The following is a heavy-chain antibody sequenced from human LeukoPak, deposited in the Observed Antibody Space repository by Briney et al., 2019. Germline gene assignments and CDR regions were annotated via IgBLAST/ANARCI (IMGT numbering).Heavy chain of an antibody. CDR1: GYTFIGYY. CDR2: MNPNSGNT. J-gene: IGHJ5*02. Sequence: ASVKVSCKASGYTFIGYYIHWVRQAPGQGLEWMGWMNPNSGNTGYAQKFQGRVTMTRNTSISTAYMELSSLRSEDTAAYYCARGNRLRLGNWFDPWGQGTLVTVSS. CDR3: ARGNRLRLGNWFDP. D-gene: IGHD3-16*01. V-gene: IGHV1-8*02.